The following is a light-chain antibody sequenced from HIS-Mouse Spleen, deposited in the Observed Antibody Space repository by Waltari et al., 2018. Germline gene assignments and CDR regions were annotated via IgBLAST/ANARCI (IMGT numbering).Light chain of an antibody. CDR1: SSDVGGYNY. CDR2: EVI. V-gene: IGLV2-14*01. J-gene: IGLJ3*02. CDR3: SSYTSSSTWV. Sequence: QSALTQPASVSGSPGQSITISCTGTSSDVGGYNYFSWYQQHPGKAPKLMIYEVINRPSGVSNRFSGSKSGNTASLTISGLQAEDEADYYCSSYTSSSTWVFGGGTKLTVL.